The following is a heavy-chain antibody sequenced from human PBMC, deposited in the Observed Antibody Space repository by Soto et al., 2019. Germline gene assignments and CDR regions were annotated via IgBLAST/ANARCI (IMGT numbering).Heavy chain of an antibody. CDR1: GFTFSNSG. D-gene: IGHD1-7*01. J-gene: IGHJ4*02. Sequence: VQLLESGGALVQSGGSLRLSCAASGFTFSNSGMTWVRQAPGGGPEWVSSISGSGINTYYADSVRGRFTISRDNSKNTLYLQMNSLRAEDTAVYYCAKDRRSTGNYGYFDYWGQGTLVTVSS. V-gene: IGHV3-23*01. CDR2: ISGSGINT. CDR3: AKDRRSTGNYGYFDY.